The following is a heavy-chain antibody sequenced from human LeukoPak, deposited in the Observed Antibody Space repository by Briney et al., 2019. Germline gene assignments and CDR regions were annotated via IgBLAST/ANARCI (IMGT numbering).Heavy chain of an antibody. CDR3: ARVGGSYTFDY. CDR2: MNPNSGNT. J-gene: IGHJ4*02. CDR1: GYTFTSYD. Sequence: ASVKVSCKTSGYTFTSYDINWVRQATGQGLEWMGGMNPNSGNTVYAQKFQGRVTMTRNTSISTAYMELSSLISEDTAVYYCARVGGSYTFDYWGQGTLVTVSS. D-gene: IGHD1-26*01. V-gene: IGHV1-8*01.